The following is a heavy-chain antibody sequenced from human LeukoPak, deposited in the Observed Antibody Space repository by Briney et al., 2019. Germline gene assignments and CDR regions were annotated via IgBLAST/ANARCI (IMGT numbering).Heavy chain of an antibody. J-gene: IGHJ4*02. Sequence: GGSLRLSCAACRFTYRSYAMSCVRPAPGKGLEWVSAISGRGCSTDYADSVKGRFTISRDNSKNTLYLQINTLRAEDTAVYYWAQSSAGSWPYYFDCCGEGALCTVSS. CDR2: ISGRGCST. D-gene: IGHD6-13*01. CDR1: RFTYRSYA. CDR3: AQSSAGSWPYYFDC. V-gene: IGHV3-23*01.